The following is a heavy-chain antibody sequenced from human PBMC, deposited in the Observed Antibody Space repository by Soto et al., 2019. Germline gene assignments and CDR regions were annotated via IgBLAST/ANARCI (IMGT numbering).Heavy chain of an antibody. CDR3: ARVCAITGYDFWSGYYLGEPRPTNMDV. J-gene: IGHJ6*02. CDR2: IRASNGNT. CDR1: GYTFTSYG. D-gene: IGHD3-3*01. Sequence: ASLKVSCKASGYTFTSYGISWVRHAPGQGREWMGWIRASNGNTNYAQKLQGRVTMTTDTSMSTAYMELRSLRSDETAVYYCARVCAITGYDFWSGYYLGEPRPTNMDVWGQGTTVTVSS. V-gene: IGHV1-18*04.